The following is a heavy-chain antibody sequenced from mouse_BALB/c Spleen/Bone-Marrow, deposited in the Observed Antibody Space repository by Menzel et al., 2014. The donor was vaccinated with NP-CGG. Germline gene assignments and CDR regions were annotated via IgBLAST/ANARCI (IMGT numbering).Heavy chain of an antibody. CDR3: NRYDWYFDV. Sequence: EVQLQQSGAELARSGASVKLSCTASGLNIKDYYMHWVKQRPEQGLEWIGWIDPENGDTEYAPKFQGKATMTADTSSNTAYLQLSSLTSEDTAVYYCNRYDWYFDVWGAGTTVTVSS. J-gene: IGHJ1*01. CDR2: IDPENGDT. V-gene: IGHV14-4*02. CDR1: GLNIKDYY. D-gene: IGHD2-14*01.